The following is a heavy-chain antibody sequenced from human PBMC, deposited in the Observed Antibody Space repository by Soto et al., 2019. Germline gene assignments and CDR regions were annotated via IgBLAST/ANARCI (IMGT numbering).Heavy chain of an antibody. D-gene: IGHD6-13*01. J-gene: IGHJ6*02. Sequence: TSETLSLTCTVSGGSISSGGYYWSWIRQHPGMGLEWIGYIYYSGSTYYNPSLKSRVTISVDTSKNQFSLKLSSVTVADTAVYYCARADSSSWYYHYYYGMDVWGQATTVTVSS. CDR1: GGSISSGGYY. V-gene: IGHV4-31*03. CDR3: ARADSSSWYYHYYYGMDV. CDR2: IYYSGST.